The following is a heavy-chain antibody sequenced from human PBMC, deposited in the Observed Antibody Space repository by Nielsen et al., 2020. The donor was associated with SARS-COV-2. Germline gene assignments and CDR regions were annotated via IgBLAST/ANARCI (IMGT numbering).Heavy chain of an antibody. D-gene: IGHD1-26*01. V-gene: IGHV3-9*01. J-gene: IGHJ6*02. CDR1: GFTFDDYA. CDR3: ARELLLFYYGMDV. Sequence: GGSLRLSCAASGFTFDDYAMHWVRQAPRKGLEWVSGISWNSGSIGYADSVKGRFTISRDNTKNSLYLQMNSLRAEDTAVYYCARELLLFYYGMDVWGQGTTVTVSS. CDR2: ISWNSGSI.